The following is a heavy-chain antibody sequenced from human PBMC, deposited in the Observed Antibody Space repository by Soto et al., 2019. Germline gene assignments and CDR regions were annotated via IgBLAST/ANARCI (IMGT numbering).Heavy chain of an antibody. J-gene: IGHJ5*02. V-gene: IGHV4-39*02. CDR2: IYYSGST. D-gene: IGHD3-16*01. CDR3: ARDRRLIDMFGGVSLWFAP. Sequence: SETLSLTCTVSGGSISSSSYYWGWIRQPPGKGLEWIGSIYYSGSTYYNPSLKSRVTISVDTSKNQFSLKLSSVTAADTAVYYWARDRRLIDMFGGVSLWFAPWGKGTLFTFSS. CDR1: GGSISSSSYY.